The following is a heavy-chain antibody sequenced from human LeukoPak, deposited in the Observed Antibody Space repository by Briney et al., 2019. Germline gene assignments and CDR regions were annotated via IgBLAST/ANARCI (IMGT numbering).Heavy chain of an antibody. D-gene: IGHD5-18*01. CDR1: GFTFSSYA. CDR2: ISGSGGST. CDR3: AKQGGYTYGTNDY. V-gene: IGHV3-23*01. J-gene: IGHJ4*02. Sequence: GGSLRLSCAASGFTFSSYAMSWVRQAPGKGLEWVSAISGSGGSTYYADSVKGRFTISRDNSKSTLYLQMNSLRAEDTAVYYCAKQGGYTYGTNDYWGQGTLVTVSS.